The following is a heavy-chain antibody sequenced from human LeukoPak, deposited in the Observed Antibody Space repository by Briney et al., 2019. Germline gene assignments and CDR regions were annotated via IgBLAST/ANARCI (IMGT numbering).Heavy chain of an antibody. Sequence: GGSLRLSCAASGFTFSTYAMGWVRRAPGKGLEWVSGISASGDTTYYGDSVKGRFIISKDYSKNTLYLQMNGLRAEDTALYYCASRPRSTVVAPWDYWGQGTLVTVSS. J-gene: IGHJ4*02. CDR3: ASRPRSTVVAPWDY. V-gene: IGHV3-23*01. D-gene: IGHD3-22*01. CDR1: GFTFSTYA. CDR2: ISASGDTT.